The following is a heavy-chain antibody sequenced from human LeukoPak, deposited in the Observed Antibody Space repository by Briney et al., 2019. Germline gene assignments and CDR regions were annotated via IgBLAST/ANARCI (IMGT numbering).Heavy chain of an antibody. Sequence: SETLSLTCTVSGGSISSYYWSWVRQPPGKGLEWVGYIYYGGSTNYNPSLKSRVTISVDTSKNQFSLKLSSVTAADTAVYYCARGYYDSSGYYLGFYFDYWGQGTLVTVSS. J-gene: IGHJ4*02. CDR1: GGSISSYY. CDR2: IYYGGST. CDR3: ARGYYDSSGYYLGFYFDY. V-gene: IGHV4-59*01. D-gene: IGHD3-22*01.